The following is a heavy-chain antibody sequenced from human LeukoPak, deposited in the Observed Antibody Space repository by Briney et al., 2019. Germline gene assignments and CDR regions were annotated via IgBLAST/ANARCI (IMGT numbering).Heavy chain of an antibody. V-gene: IGHV1-2*02. CDR2: INPNSGGT. CDR1: GYTFTGYY. J-gene: IGHJ3*02. CDR3: ARDFGGWSLWAFDI. D-gene: IGHD6-19*01. Sequence: ASVKVSCKASGYTFTGYYMHWVRQAPGQGLEWMGWINPNSGGTNYAQKFQGRVTMTRDTSISTAYMELSRLRSDDTAVYYCARDFGGWSLWAFDIWGQGTMVTVSS.